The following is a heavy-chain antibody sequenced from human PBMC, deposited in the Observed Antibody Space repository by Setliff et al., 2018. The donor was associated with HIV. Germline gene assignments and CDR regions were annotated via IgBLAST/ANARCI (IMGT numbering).Heavy chain of an antibody. J-gene: IGHJ4*02. CDR2: IFNDGRT. CDR3: ARHFPSISLFFGDPGPFDR. V-gene: IGHV4-39*01. Sequence: PSGTLSLTCTVSGGSISSSSYYWGWIRQPPGKGLEWIGSIFNDGRTYYNPSLKSRVTIPMDTSTNQFSLKLTSVTAADTAVYFCARHFPSISLFFGDPGPFDRWGQGALVTVSS. D-gene: IGHD3-10*01. CDR1: GGSISSSSYY.